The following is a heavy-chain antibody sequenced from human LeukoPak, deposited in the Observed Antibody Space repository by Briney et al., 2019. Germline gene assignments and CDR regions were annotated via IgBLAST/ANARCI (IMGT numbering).Heavy chain of an antibody. Sequence: PGGSLRLSCAASGFTLSSYSMNWVRQAPGKGLEWVAYINSDSTSINYANSVRGRFTISRDNAKNSLYLQMNSLRAEDTAVYYCARAVALTDYWGQGTLDTVSS. D-gene: IGHD2-15*01. V-gene: IGHV3-48*01. CDR3: ARAVALTDY. CDR2: INSDSTSI. CDR1: GFTLSSYS. J-gene: IGHJ4*02.